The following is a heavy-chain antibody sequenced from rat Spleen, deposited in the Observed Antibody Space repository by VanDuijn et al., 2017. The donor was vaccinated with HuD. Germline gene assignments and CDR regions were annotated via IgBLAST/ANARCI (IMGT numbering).Heavy chain of an antibody. Sequence: EVQLVESDGGLVQPGRSLKLSCAASGFTFSDYYMAWVRQAPTKGLEWVATISYDGSSTYYRDSVKGRFTISRDNAKSTLYLQMDSLRSEDTATYYCARHYGGYSDFDYWGQGVMVTVSS. V-gene: IGHV5-29*01. J-gene: IGHJ2*01. CDR1: GFTFSDYY. D-gene: IGHD1-11*01. CDR3: ARHYGGYSDFDY. CDR2: ISYDGSST.